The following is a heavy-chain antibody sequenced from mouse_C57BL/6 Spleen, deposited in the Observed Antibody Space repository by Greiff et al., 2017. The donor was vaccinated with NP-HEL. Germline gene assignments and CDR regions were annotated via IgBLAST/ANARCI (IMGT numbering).Heavy chain of an antibody. CDR1: GFNIKDDY. Sequence: VQLQQSGAELVRPGASVKLSCTASGFNIKDDYMHWVKQRPEQGLEWIGWIDPENGDTEYASKFQGKATITAYTSSNTAYLQLSSLTSEDTAVYYCTTGRYDYYAMDYWGQGTSVTVSS. J-gene: IGHJ4*01. V-gene: IGHV14-4*01. CDR3: TTGRYDYYAMDY. CDR2: IDPENGDT. D-gene: IGHD1-1*02.